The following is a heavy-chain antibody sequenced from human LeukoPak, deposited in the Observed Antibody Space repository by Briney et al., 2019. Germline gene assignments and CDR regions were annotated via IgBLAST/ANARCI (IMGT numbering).Heavy chain of an antibody. CDR2: ISTSRTYT. CDR3: ARGHYGLDV. CDR1: GFTFSDHY. V-gene: IGHV3-11*03. Sequence: GGSLRLSCAASGFTFSDHYMSWIRQVPGKGLEWVSYISTSRTYTNYADSVKGRFTISRDNVKNSLYLQINSLRAEDTAVYYCARGHYGLDVWGQGTTVTVSS. J-gene: IGHJ6*02.